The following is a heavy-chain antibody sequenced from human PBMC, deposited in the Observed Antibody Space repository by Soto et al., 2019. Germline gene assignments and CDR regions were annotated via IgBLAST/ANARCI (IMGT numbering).Heavy chain of an antibody. CDR1: GFTFSSYS. CDR3: ARDKSRCSSTSCPFYNWFDP. D-gene: IGHD2-2*01. J-gene: IGHJ5*02. CDR2: ISSSSSYI. V-gene: IGHV3-21*01. Sequence: PGGSLRLSCAASGFTFSSYSMNWVRQAPGKGLEWVSSISSSSSYIYYADSVKGRFTISRDNAKNSLYLQMNSLRAEDTAVYYCARDKSRCSSTSCPFYNWFDPWGQGTLVTVSS.